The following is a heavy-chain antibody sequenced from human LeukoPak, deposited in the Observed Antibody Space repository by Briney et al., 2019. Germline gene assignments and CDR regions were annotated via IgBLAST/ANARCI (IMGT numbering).Heavy chain of an antibody. V-gene: IGHV3-30*18. Sequence: GGSLRLSCAASGFTFSSYGMHWVRQAPGKGMEWVAVISYDGSNKYYADSVKCRFTISRDNSKNTLYLQMNSLRAEDTAVYYCAKGSLLVRGVIQGGVDYWGQGTLVTVSS. J-gene: IGHJ4*02. CDR2: ISYDGSNK. CDR3: AKGSLLVRGVIQGGVDY. CDR1: GFTFSSYG. D-gene: IGHD3-10*01.